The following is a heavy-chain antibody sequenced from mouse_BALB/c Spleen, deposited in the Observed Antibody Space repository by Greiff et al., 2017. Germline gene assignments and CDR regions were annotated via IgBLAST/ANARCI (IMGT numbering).Heavy chain of an antibody. V-gene: IGHV3-6*02. CDR3: ARENYDYAWFAY. J-gene: IGHJ3*01. D-gene: IGHD2-4*01. CDR2: ISYDGSN. Sequence: EVKLQESGPGLVKPSQSLSLTCSVTGYSITSGYYWNWIRQFPGNKLEWMGYISYDGSNNYNPSLKNRISITRDTSKNQFFLKLNSVTTEDTATYYCARENYDYAWFAYWGQGTLVTVSA. CDR1: GYSITSGYY.